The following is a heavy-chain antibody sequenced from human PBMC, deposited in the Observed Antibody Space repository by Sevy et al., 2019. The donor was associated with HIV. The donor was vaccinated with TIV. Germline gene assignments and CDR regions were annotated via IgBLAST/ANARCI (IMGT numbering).Heavy chain of an antibody. V-gene: IGHV3-23*01. Sequence: GVSLRLSCAASGFTFSKYSMSWVRQPPGKGLEWVSTLSFGCGEKNYADSVKGRFTISRDNSKSSVYLQMNNLRPEDTAVYYCAREGCTKPHDYWGQGTLVTVSS. CDR1: GFTFSKYS. CDR3: AREGCTKPHDY. D-gene: IGHD2-8*01. CDR2: LSFGCGEK. J-gene: IGHJ4*02.